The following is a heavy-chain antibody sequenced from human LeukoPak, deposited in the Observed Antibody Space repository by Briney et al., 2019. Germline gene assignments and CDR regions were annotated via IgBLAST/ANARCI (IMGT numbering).Heavy chain of an antibody. CDR3: ARERAITMVRGRIRGYFDY. CDR2: INHSGST. Sequence: SETLSLTRAVYGGSFSGYYWSWIRQPPGKGLEWIGEINHSGSTNYNPSLKSRVTISVDTSKNQFSLKLSSVTAADTAVYYCARERAITMVRGRIRGYFDYWGQGTLVTVSS. J-gene: IGHJ4*02. D-gene: IGHD3-10*01. CDR1: GGSFSGYY. V-gene: IGHV4-34*01.